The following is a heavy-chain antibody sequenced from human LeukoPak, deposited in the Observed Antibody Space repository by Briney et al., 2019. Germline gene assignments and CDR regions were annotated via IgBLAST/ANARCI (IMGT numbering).Heavy chain of an antibody. J-gene: IGHJ4*02. Sequence: SQTLSLTCTVSGGSISSGGYYWSWIRQPPGKGLEWIGYIYHSGSTYYNPSLKSRVTISVDRSKNQFSLKLSSVTAADTAVYYCARDVVGYYDSSGYGWGQGTLVTVSS. V-gene: IGHV4-30-2*01. CDR1: GGSISSGGYY. CDR2: IYHSGST. D-gene: IGHD3-22*01. CDR3: ARDVVGYYDSSGYG.